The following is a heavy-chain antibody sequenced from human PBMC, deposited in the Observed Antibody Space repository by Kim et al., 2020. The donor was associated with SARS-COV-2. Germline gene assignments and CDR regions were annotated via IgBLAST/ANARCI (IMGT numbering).Heavy chain of an antibody. D-gene: IGHD3-16*01. Sequence: SDGSSTSYADSVKGRFTISRDNAKNTLYLQMNSLRAEDTAVYYCARAGGDWGQGTLVTVSS. V-gene: IGHV3-74*01. CDR2: SDGSST. J-gene: IGHJ4*02. CDR3: ARAGGD.